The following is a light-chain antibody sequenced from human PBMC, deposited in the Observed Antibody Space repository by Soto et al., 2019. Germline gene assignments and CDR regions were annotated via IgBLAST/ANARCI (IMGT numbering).Light chain of an antibody. CDR1: QSVSSY. CDR2: DAS. CDR3: HQRSSWPDT. Sequence: EIVLTQFPATLSLSPGDRATLSCRASQSVSSYLGSYQQKPGQAPRLLMYDASNRATGITVRFSGSGSGTEITLTLSRLEPQDFLVSYCHQRSSWPDTFGQGTQLSIK. J-gene: IGKJ5*01. V-gene: IGKV3-11*01.